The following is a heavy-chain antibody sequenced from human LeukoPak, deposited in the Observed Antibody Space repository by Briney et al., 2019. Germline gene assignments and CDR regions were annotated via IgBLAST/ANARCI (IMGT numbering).Heavy chain of an antibody. Sequence: SETLSLTCTVSGGSISSYYWSWIRQPAGKGLEWIGRIYTSGSITYNPSLKSRVSMSVDTSKNQFSPKLSSVTAADTAVYYCARDSGTTGEVKFDPWGQGTLVTVSS. D-gene: IGHD3-10*01. V-gene: IGHV4-4*07. J-gene: IGHJ5*02. CDR1: GGSISSYY. CDR2: IYTSGSI. CDR3: ARDSGTTGEVKFDP.